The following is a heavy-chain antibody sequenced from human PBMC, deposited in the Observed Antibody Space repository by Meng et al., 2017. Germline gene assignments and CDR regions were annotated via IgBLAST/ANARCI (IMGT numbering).Heavy chain of an antibody. CDR1: GYSISSGYY. Sequence: SETLSLTCTVSGYSISSGYYWGWIRQPPGKGLEWIGSIYHSGSTYYNPSLKSRVTISVDTSKNQFSPKLSSVTAADTAVYYCAGEEGRGARGVIITWGQGTLVTVSS. CDR2: IYHSGST. J-gene: IGHJ4*02. CDR3: AGEEGRGARGVIIT. V-gene: IGHV4-38-2*02. D-gene: IGHD3-10*01.